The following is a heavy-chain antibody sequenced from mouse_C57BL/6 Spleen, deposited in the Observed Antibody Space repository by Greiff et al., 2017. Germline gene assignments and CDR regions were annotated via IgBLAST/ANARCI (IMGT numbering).Heavy chain of an antibody. CDR2: ISSGSSTI. CDR1: GFTFSDYG. Sequence: EVNVVESGGGLVKPGGSLKLSCAASGFTFSDYGMHWVRQAPEKGLEWVAYISSGSSTIYYADKVKGRFTISRDNAKNTLFLQMTSLRSEDTAMYYCAREGSSYWYFDVWGTGTTVTVSS. V-gene: IGHV5-17*01. J-gene: IGHJ1*03. CDR3: AREGSSYWYFDV. D-gene: IGHD1-1*01.